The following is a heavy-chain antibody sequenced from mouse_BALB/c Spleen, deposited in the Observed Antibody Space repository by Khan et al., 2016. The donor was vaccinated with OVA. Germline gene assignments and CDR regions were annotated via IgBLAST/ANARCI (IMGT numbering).Heavy chain of an antibody. Sequence: EVQLLETGPGLVKPSQSLSLTCTVTGYSITSDYAWNWIRQFPGNQLEWMGYISYSGSTNYNPAITSRISITRDTSKNQFFLQLNSVTTEDTATYYCARDGSRYNYAMDYWGQGTSVTVSS. CDR3: ARDGSRYNYAMDY. J-gene: IGHJ4*01. V-gene: IGHV3-2*02. D-gene: IGHD2-3*01. CDR1: GYSITSDYA. CDR2: ISYSGST.